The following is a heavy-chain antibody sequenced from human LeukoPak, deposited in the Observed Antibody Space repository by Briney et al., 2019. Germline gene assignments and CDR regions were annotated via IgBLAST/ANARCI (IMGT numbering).Heavy chain of an antibody. D-gene: IGHD3-22*01. CDR2: INGDGSST. CDR1: GFTFSSYW. CDR3: ARDVKGYYDSSGS. Sequence: PGGSLRLSCAASGFTFSSYWMHWVRQAPGKGLVWVSRINGDGSSTSYADSVKGRFTISRDNAKNTLYLQMNSLRAEDTAVYYCARDVKGYYDSSGSWGQGTLVTVSS. J-gene: IGHJ4*02. V-gene: IGHV3-74*01.